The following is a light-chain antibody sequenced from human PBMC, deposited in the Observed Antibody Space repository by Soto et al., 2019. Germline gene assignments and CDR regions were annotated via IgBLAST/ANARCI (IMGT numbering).Light chain of an antibody. CDR1: QSISGW. CDR2: KAS. V-gene: IGKV1-5*03. Sequence: DIQMTQSPSTLSASVGDRVTITCRASQSISGWLAWYQQKPGKAPKLLIYKASSLESGVPSRFSGSGSGTEFTLTISSLQPDDFATFYCQQYNNYGSWTFGQGPKVEIK. CDR3: QQYNNYGSWT. J-gene: IGKJ1*01.